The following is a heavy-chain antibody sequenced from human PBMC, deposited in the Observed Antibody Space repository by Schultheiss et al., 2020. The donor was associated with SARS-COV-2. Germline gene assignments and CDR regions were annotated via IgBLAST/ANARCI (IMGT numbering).Heavy chain of an antibody. J-gene: IGHJ5*02. D-gene: IGHD3-10*01. CDR2: INHSGST. CDR3: ARGRTMVRGYAIPVGSWFDP. Sequence: ESLKISCAVYGGSFSGYYWSWIRQPPGKGLEWIGEINHSGSTNYNPSLKSRVTISVDTSKNQFSLKLSSVTAADTAVYYCARGRTMVRGYAIPVGSWFDPWGQGTLVTVSS. V-gene: IGHV4-34*01. CDR1: GGSFSGYY.